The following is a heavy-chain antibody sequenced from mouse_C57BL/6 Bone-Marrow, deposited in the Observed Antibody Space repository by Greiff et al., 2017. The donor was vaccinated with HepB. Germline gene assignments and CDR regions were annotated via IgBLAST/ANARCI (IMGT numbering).Heavy chain of an antibody. CDR1: GFSLSTFGMG. D-gene: IGHD1-1*01. J-gene: IGHJ4*01. CDR2: IWWDDDK. V-gene: IGHV8-8*01. Sequence: QVTLKVSGPGILQPSQTLSLTCSFSGFSLSTFGMGVGWIRQPSGKGLEWLAHIWWDDDKYYNPALKSRLTISKDTSKNQVFLKIANVDTADTATYYCARIPHYYGSSYAPYYAMDYWGQGTSVTVSS. CDR3: ARIPHYYGSSYAPYYAMDY.